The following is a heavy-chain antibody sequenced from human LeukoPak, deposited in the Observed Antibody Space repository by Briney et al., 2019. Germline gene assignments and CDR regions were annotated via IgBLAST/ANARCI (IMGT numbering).Heavy chain of an antibody. CDR3: AKGSSSGPPDYYYYMDV. Sequence: GRSLRLSCAASGFTFSSYAMHWVRQAPGKGLEWGAVISYDGSNKYYADSVKGRFTISRDNSKNTLYLQMNSLRSEDTAVYYCAKGSSSGPPDYYYYMDVWGKGTTVTVSS. CDR1: GFTFSSYA. CDR2: ISYDGSNK. V-gene: IGHV3-30*04. J-gene: IGHJ6*03. D-gene: IGHD6-19*01.